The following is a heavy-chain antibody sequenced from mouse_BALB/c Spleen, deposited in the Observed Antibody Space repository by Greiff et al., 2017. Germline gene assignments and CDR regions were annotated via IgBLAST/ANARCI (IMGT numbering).Heavy chain of an antibody. CDR3: AIYGNYVLYAMDY. CDR2: IWRGGST. CDR1: GFSLTSYG. V-gene: IGHV2-5-1*01. D-gene: IGHD2-1*01. Sequence: QVHVKQSGPSLVQPSQSLSITCTVSGFSLTSYGVHWVRQSPGKGLEWLGVIWRGGSTDYNAAFMSRLSITKDNSKSQVFFKMNSLQADDTAIYYCAIYGNYVLYAMDYWGQGTSVTVSS. J-gene: IGHJ4*01.